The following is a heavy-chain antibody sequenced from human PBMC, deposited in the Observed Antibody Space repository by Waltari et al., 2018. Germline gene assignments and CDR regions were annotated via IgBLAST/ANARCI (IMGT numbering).Heavy chain of an antibody. V-gene: IGHV1-46*03. Sequence: QVQLVQSGAEVKKPGASVQVSCKASGYTFTSYYMHWVRQAPGQGLEWMGIINPSGGSTSYAQKFQGRVTMTRDTSTSTVYMELSSLRSEDTAVYYCARDGYYYDSSGYLNWFDPWGQGTLVTVSS. D-gene: IGHD3-22*01. CDR1: GYTFTSYY. CDR3: ARDGYYYDSSGYLNWFDP. J-gene: IGHJ5*02. CDR2: INPSGGST.